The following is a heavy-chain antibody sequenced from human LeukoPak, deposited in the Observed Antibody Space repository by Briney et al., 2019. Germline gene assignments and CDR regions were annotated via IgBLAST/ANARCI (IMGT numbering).Heavy chain of an antibody. D-gene: IGHD2-15*01. Sequence: SETLSLTCTVSGGSISSSSYYWGWIRQPPGKGLEWIGSIYYSGSTYYNPSLKSRVTMSVDTSKNQFSMKLNFVTAADTALYYCARNPADCSGGSCYPRGNSFDRWGQGSLVIVSS. CDR1: GGSISSSSYY. CDR2: IYYSGST. V-gene: IGHV4-39*01. J-gene: IGHJ5*02. CDR3: ARNPADCSGGSCYPRGNSFDR.